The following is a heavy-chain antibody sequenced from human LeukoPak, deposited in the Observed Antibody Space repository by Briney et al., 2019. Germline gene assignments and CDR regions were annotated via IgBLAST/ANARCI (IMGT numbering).Heavy chain of an antibody. D-gene: IGHD2-2*01. J-gene: IGHJ4*02. CDR1: GFTFSNAW. V-gene: IGHV3-30*03. CDR3: ARGGDIVVVPAAIVLDY. Sequence: GGSLRLSCAASGFTFSNAWMSWVRQAPGKGLEWVAVISYDGSNKYYADSVKGRFTISRDNSKNTLYLQMNSLRAEDTAVYYCARGGDIVVVPAAIVLDYWGQGTLVTVSS. CDR2: ISYDGSNK.